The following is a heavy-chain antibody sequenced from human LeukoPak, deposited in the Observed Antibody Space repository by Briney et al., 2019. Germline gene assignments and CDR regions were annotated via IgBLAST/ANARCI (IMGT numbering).Heavy chain of an antibody. D-gene: IGHD6-13*01. CDR2: ISSSSSYT. Sequence: GESLRLSCAASGFXLSSTYLSWVRQAPGKGLEWVSYISSSSSYTNYADSVKGRFTISRDNAKNSLYLQMNSLRAEDTAVYYCARDLKAAAGPFDPWGQGTLVTVSS. CDR3: ARDLKAAAGPFDP. J-gene: IGHJ5*02. V-gene: IGHV3-11*05. CDR1: GFXLSSTY.